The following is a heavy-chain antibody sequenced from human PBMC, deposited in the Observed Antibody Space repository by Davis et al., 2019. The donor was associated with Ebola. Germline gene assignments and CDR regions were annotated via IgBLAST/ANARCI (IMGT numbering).Heavy chain of an antibody. Sequence: GESLKISCAASGFTVSDSYMTWIRQAPGKGLQWVSSIYDGGRTYYADSVKGRFTISRHNSKNTLYLQMNSLRGDDTALYYCARDLSASSGTGLGYWGQGTLVTVSS. CDR3: ARDLSASSGTGLGY. CDR1: GFTVSDSY. CDR2: IYDGGRT. V-gene: IGHV3-53*04. J-gene: IGHJ4*02. D-gene: IGHD2-8*02.